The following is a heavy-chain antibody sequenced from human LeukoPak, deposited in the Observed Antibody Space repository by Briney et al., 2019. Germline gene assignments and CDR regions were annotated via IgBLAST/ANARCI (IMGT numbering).Heavy chain of an antibody. Sequence: APVKHFCKASGYTFTSYGISWVRQAPGQGLEWMGWISAYNGNTNYAQKLQGRVTMTTDTSTSTAYLELRSLRSDDTAVYYCASLVATKGTNWFDPWGQGDLVTVSS. V-gene: IGHV1-18*01. J-gene: IGHJ5*02. CDR2: ISAYNGNT. CDR1: GYTFTSYG. D-gene: IGHD5-12*01. CDR3: ASLVATKGTNWFDP.